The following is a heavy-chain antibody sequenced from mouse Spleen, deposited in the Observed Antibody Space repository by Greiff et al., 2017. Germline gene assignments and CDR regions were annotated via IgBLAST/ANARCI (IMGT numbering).Heavy chain of an antibody. V-gene: IGHV1-69*01. J-gene: IGHJ4*01. CDR2: IDPSDSYT. CDR3: ARVNSYAMDY. D-gene: IGHD1-3*01. Sequence: VQLQQPGAELVMPGASVKLSCKASGYTFTSYWMHWVKQRPGQGLEWIGEIDPSDSYTNYNQKFKGKATLTVDKSSSTAYMQLSSLTSEDSAVYYCARVNSYAMDYWGQGTSVTVSS. CDR1: GYTFTSYW.